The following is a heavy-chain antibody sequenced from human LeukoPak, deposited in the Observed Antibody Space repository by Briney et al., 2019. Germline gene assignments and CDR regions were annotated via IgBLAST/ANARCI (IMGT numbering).Heavy chain of an antibody. V-gene: IGHV3-74*01. D-gene: IGHD2-15*01. Sequence: PGGSLRLSCAASGFTFSSYWMHWVRQAPGKGLVWVARIKYDGSSTNYADSVKGRFTISRDNAKKTLYVQMNSLRAEDTAVYYCARALVAGVTLNALDIWGQGTMVTVS. CDR3: ARALVAGVTLNALDI. CDR2: IKYDGSST. J-gene: IGHJ3*02. CDR1: GFTFSSYW.